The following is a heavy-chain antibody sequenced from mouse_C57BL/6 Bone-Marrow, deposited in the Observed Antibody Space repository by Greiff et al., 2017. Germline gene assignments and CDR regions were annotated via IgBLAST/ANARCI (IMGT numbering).Heavy chain of an antibody. CDR1: GYTFTSYG. CDR2: IYPRSGNT. J-gene: IGHJ2*01. D-gene: IGHD2-4*01. CDR3: ARRRYYDYDDY. V-gene: IGHV1-81*01. Sequence: QVQLQQSGAELARPGASVKLSCKASGYTFTSYGISWVKQRTGQGLEWIGEIYPRSGNTYYNEKFKGKATLTADKSSSTAYMELRSLTSEDSAVYFCARRRYYDYDDYWGQGTTLTVSS.